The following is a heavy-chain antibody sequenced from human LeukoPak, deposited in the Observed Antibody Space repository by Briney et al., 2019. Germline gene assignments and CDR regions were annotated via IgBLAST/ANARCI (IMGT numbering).Heavy chain of an antibody. CDR3: ARDVFMYYDFWSGYDAFDI. CDR1: GGSISSGSYY. V-gene: IGHV4-61*02. J-gene: IGHJ3*02. CDR2: IYTSGST. D-gene: IGHD3-3*01. Sequence: SETLSLTCTVSGGSISSGSYYWRWLRQPAGTGLEWVGRIYTSGSTNDNPALKSRVTISVDTSKNQFSLKLSSVTAADTAVYYCARDVFMYYDFWSGYDAFDIWGQGTMVTVSS.